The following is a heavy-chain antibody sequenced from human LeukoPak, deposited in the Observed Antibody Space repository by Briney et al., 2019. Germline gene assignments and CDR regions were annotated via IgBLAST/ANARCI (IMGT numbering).Heavy chain of an antibody. Sequence: GGSLRLSCAASGFTFSSYWMSWVRQAPGKGLEWVANIKQDGSEKYYVDSVKGRFTISRDNAKNSLYLQMNSLRAEDTAVYYCAKNQLLTLTYYFDYWGQGTLVTVSS. CDR2: IKQDGSEK. J-gene: IGHJ4*02. CDR3: AKNQLLTLTYYFDY. CDR1: GFTFSSYW. V-gene: IGHV3-7*03. D-gene: IGHD2-2*01.